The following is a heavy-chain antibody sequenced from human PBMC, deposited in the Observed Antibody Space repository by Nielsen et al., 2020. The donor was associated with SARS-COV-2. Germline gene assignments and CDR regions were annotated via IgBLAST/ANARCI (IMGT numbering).Heavy chain of an antibody. Sequence: SETLSLTCTVSGGSISSSSFHWGWIRQPPGKGLEWIGSIYYGGKSYYKSSLKSRVTISVDTSKNQFSLKLNSVTAADTAVYYCANSRLGWFDPWGQGTLVTVSS. J-gene: IGHJ5*02. D-gene: IGHD3-16*01. CDR2: IYYGGKS. CDR3: ANSRLGWFDP. CDR1: GGSISSSSFH. V-gene: IGHV4-39*07.